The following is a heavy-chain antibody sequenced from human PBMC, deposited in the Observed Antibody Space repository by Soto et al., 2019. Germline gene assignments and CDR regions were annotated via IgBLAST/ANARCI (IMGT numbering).Heavy chain of an antibody. Sequence: GGSLRLSCAASGFTFSSYGMHWVRQAPGKGLEWVAVISYDGSNKYYADSVKGRFTISRDNSKNTLYLQMNSLRAEDTAVYYCAKDAYYGDAEVLDYWGQGTLVTVSS. J-gene: IGHJ4*02. V-gene: IGHV3-30*18. D-gene: IGHD4-17*01. CDR1: GFTFSSYG. CDR2: ISYDGSNK. CDR3: AKDAYYGDAEVLDY.